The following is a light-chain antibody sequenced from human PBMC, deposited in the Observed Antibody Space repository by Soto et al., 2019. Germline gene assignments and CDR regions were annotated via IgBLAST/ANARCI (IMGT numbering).Light chain of an antibody. V-gene: IGKV1-5*03. CDR1: QNINTW. CDR2: KAS. Sequence: DIKMTQSPSTLSASVGDRVTITCRASQNINTWLAWYQHKPGKAPKLLIYKASSLESEVPSRFSGSGSGTEFALTISSLGPDEFATYYCQQYNRYWTFGPGTKVEVK. CDR3: QQYNRYWT. J-gene: IGKJ1*01.